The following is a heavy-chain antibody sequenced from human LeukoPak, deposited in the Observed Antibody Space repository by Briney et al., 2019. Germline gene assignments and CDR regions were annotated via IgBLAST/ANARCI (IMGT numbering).Heavy chain of an antibody. Sequence: ASVKVSCKASGYTFTGYYMHWVRQAPGQGLEWMGWINPNSGGTNYAQKFQGRVTMTRDTSISTAYMELSRLRSDDTAVYYCARTPQFYGSGTKGVSDYWGQGTLVTVSS. CDR1: GYTFTGYY. CDR3: ARTPQFYGSGTKGVSDY. V-gene: IGHV1-2*02. D-gene: IGHD3-10*01. CDR2: INPNSGGT. J-gene: IGHJ4*02.